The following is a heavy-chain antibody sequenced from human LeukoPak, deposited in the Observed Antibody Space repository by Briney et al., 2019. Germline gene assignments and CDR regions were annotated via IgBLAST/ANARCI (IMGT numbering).Heavy chain of an antibody. CDR2: IYHGGST. D-gene: IGHD5-24*01. CDR3: ARDQDGVGDY. Sequence: PSQTLSLTCTVSGGSISSGGYYWSWIRQPPGKGLEWIGYIYHGGSTYYNPSLKSRVTISVDSSKNQFSLKLSSVTAADTAVYYCARDQDGVGDYWGQGTLVTVSS. V-gene: IGHV4-30-2*01. CDR1: GGSISSGGYY. J-gene: IGHJ4*02.